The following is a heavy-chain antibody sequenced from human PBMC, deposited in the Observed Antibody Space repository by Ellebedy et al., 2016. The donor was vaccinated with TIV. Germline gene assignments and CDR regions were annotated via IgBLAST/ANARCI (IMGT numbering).Heavy chain of an antibody. CDR3: AKDRDGYNPYYYYYYYMDV. Sequence: GGSLRLXXAASGFTFSSYAMSWVRQAPGKGLEWVSAISGSGGSTYYADSVKGRFTISRDNSKNTLYLQMNSLRAEDTAVYYCAKDRDGYNPYYYYYYYMDVWGKGTTVTVSS. CDR2: ISGSGGST. CDR1: GFTFSSYA. V-gene: IGHV3-23*01. D-gene: IGHD5-24*01. J-gene: IGHJ6*03.